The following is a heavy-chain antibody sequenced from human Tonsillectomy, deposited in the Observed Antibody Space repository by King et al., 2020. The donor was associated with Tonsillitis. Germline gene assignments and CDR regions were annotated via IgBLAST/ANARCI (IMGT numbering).Heavy chain of an antibody. J-gene: IGHJ3*02. CDR1: GFMFITYN. V-gene: IGHV3-21*06. D-gene: IGHD2-2*01. CDR2: IGGRCDFV. CDR3: ARSSMDLAADAFDI. Sequence: VQLVESGGGLVKPGGSLILSCAASGFMFITYNMHWVRQAPGKGLELVSRIGGRCDFVYYSASLKGRFTISRDKAKNSLYLQMSSLGVEDTAVYYCARSSMDLAADAFDIWGQGTMVTVSS.